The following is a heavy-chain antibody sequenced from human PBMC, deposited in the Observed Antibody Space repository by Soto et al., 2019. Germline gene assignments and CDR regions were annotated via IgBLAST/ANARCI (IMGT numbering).Heavy chain of an antibody. CDR2: IKQDGSEK. J-gene: IGHJ4*02. CDR1: GFTSSSYW. V-gene: IGHV3-7*01. Sequence: EGQLVESGGGLVQPGGSLRLSCVASGFTSSSYWMNWVRQAPGKGLEWVANIKQDGSEKYYVDSVKGRFTIFRDNAKNSLYLQMNSLRAEDTAVYYCSRAVASASSYWGQGTLVTVSS. CDR3: SRAVASASSY. D-gene: IGHD2-15*01.